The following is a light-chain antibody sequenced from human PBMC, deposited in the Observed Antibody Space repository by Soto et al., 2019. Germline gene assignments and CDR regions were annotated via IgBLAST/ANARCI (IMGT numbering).Light chain of an antibody. CDR1: SNDVGGYNY. CDR3: SSFAVSNSFV. CDR2: EVN. Sequence: QSVLTQPPSASGSPGQSVTISCTGTSNDVGGYNYVSWYQQHPGKAPKLMIYEVNKRPSGVPYRFSGSKSGNTASLTVSGLQAEGEADYYCSSFAVSNSFVFGTGTKVTVL. V-gene: IGLV2-8*01. J-gene: IGLJ1*01.